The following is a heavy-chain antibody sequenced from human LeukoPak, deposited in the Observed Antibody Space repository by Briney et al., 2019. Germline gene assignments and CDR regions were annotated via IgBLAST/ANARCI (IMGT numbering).Heavy chain of an antibody. J-gene: IGHJ3*02. CDR1: GGTFSSYA. Sequence: ASVKVSCKASGGTFSSYAISWVRQAPGQGLEWMGWINANAGNPTYAQGFTGRFVFSLDTSVSTAYLQISSLKAEDTAVYYCAESGYYAKRGIPRGDAFDIWGQGTMVTVSS. CDR3: AESGYYAKRGIPRGDAFDI. D-gene: IGHD2-2*01. CDR2: INANAGNP. V-gene: IGHV7-4-1*02.